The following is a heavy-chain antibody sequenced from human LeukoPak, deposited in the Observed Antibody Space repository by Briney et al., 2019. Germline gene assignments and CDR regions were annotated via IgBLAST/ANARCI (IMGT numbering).Heavy chain of an antibody. V-gene: IGHV1-2*02. CDR2: INPNSGGT. J-gene: IGHJ3*01. CDR3: ARVRTKDAFDV. Sequence: ASVKVSCQASGYTFTDYYMHWVRQAPGQGLEWMAWINPNSGGTNYAQKFQGRVTMTRDTSISTAYMELSRLRSDDTAVYYCARVRTKDAFDVWGQGTMVTVSS. D-gene: IGHD2-8*01. CDR1: GYTFTDYY.